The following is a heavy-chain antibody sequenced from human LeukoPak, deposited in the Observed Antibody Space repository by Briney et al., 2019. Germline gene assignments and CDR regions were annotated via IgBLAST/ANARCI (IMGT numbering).Heavy chain of an antibody. J-gene: IGHJ4*02. CDR1: GFTFSSYA. V-gene: IGHV3-23*01. Sequence: GGSLRLSCAASGFTFSSYAMSWVRQAPGKGLEWVSAISGSGGSTYYADSVKGRFTISRDNFKNTLYLQMNSLRAEDTAVYYCATSTSGWYRGPFDYWGQGTLVTVSS. D-gene: IGHD6-19*01. CDR3: ATSTSGWYRGPFDY. CDR2: ISGSGGST.